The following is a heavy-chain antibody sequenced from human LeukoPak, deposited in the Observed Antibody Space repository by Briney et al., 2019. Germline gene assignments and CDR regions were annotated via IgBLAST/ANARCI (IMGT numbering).Heavy chain of an antibody. CDR1: GFTFSSYA. Sequence: PGGSLRLSCAASGFTFSSYAMRWVRQAPGKGREGVSGISGSGSSTNYADSVKGRFTISRDNAKNTLYLQMNSLRAEDTAVFYCAKDSRYSGNYKAFDNWGPGTMVTVSS. CDR2: ISGSGSST. D-gene: IGHD1-26*01. CDR3: AKDSRYSGNYKAFDN. V-gene: IGHV3-23*01. J-gene: IGHJ3*02.